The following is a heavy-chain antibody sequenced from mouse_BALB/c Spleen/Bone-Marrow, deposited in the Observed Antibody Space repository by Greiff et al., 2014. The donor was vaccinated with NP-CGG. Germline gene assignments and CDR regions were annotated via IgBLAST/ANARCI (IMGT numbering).Heavy chain of an antibody. J-gene: IGHJ4*01. CDR1: GFSLTSYG. Sequence: VKLQESGPGLVAPSQSLSITCTVSGFSLTSYGVHWVRQPPGKGLEWLGVIWAGGSTNYNSARMSRLSISKDNSKSPVFLKMNSLQTDDTAIYYCARITTATGAMDYWGQGTSLTVSS. CDR3: ARITTATGAMDY. V-gene: IGHV2-9*02. CDR2: IWAGGST. D-gene: IGHD1-2*01.